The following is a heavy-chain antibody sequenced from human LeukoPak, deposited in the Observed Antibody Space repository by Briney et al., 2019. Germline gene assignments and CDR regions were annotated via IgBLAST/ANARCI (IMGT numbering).Heavy chain of an antibody. D-gene: IGHD4-17*01. Sequence: GSISSSSYYWGWIRQPPGKGLEWIGSIYYSGSTYYNPSLKSRVTISVDTSKNQFSLKLSSVTAADTAVYYCARPDGDPTRFDYWGQGTLVTVSS. CDR3: ARPDGDPTRFDY. CDR2: IYYSGST. J-gene: IGHJ4*02. CDR1: GSISSSSYY. V-gene: IGHV4-39*01.